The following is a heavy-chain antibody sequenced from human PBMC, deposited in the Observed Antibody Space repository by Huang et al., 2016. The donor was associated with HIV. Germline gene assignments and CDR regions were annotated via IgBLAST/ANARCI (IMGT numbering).Heavy chain of an antibody. CDR1: GDSVSSHY. J-gene: IGHJ5*02. CDR3: VRDQGRLAVGGIDNWFDP. V-gene: IGHV4-59*02. CDR2: VDDSGTT. Sequence: QVRLQESGPGLVKPSETLSLSCTVSGDSVSSHYWGWIRHPPGKGLEWIWTVDDSGTTKYNPRLKSRITISVDTSKNGFSLNITSVSAADTAMYFCVRDQGRLAVGGIDNWFDPWGQGALVTVSS. D-gene: IGHD6-19*01.